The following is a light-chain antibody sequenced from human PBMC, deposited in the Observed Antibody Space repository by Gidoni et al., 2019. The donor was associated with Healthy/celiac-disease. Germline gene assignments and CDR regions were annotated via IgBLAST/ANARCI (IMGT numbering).Light chain of an antibody. V-gene: IGKV4-1*01. CDR2: WAS. CDR1: QSVLYSSKNKNY. J-gene: IGKJ1*01. Sequence: DIVMTQSPDSLAVSLGERATINCKSSQSVLYSSKNKNYLAWYQQKPGQPPKLLIYWASTRESGVPDRFRGSGSGTDFTLTISSLQAEDVAVYYCQQYYSTPTWTFGQGTKVEIK. CDR3: QQYYSTPTWT.